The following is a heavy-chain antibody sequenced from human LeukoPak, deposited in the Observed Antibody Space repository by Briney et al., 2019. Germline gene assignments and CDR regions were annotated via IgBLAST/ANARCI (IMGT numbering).Heavy chain of an antibody. J-gene: IGHJ4*02. CDR2: IIPIFGTA. CDR3: ARESGYCSSTSCSPFDY. CDR1: GGTFSSYA. D-gene: IGHD2-2*01. Sequence: ASVKVSCKASGGTFSSYAISWVRQAPGQGLEWMGGIIPIFGTANYAQKFQGRVTITAGESTSTAYMELSSLRSEDTAVYYCARESGYCSSTSCSPFDYWGQGTLVTVSS. V-gene: IGHV1-69*13.